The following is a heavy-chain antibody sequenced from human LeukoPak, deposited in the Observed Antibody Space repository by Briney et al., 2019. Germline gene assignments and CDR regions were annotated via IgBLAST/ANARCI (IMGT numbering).Heavy chain of an antibody. Sequence: SETLSLTCAVYGGSFSGYYWSWIRQPPGKGLKWIGEINHSGSTNYNPSLKSRVTISVDTSKNQFSLKLSSVTAADTAVYYCARGYDILTGYQYFDYWGQGTLVTVSS. V-gene: IGHV4-34*01. CDR2: INHSGST. CDR1: GGSFSGYY. J-gene: IGHJ4*02. CDR3: ARGYDILTGYQYFDY. D-gene: IGHD3-9*01.